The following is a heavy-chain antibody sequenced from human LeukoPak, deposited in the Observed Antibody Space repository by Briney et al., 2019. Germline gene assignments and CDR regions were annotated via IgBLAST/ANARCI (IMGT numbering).Heavy chain of an antibody. V-gene: IGHV3-9*01. Sequence: PGPSLRLSCAASASTFDDYAIHCVRQPPRKCLEWVSCLSWNSGSIGYADSVKGRFTISRDNAKNSVSLQMNSLRAEVTAVYFCARPTWTNYMDVWGKGTAVTISS. CDR2: LSWNSGSI. D-gene: IGHD3/OR15-3a*01. CDR1: ASTFDDYA. J-gene: IGHJ6*03. CDR3: ARPTWTNYMDV.